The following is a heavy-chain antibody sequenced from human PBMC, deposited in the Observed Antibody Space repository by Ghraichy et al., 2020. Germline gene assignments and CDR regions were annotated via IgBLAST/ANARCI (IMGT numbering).Heavy chain of an antibody. CDR1: GFSFSNYA. D-gene: IGHD3-3*01. V-gene: IGHV3-23*01. CDR2: ISGSGDST. J-gene: IGHJ5*02. CDR3: AKALEYYDFWSGYYSGTWFDP. Sequence: GGSLRLSCAASGFSFSNYAMSWVRQAPGKGLEWVSGISGSGDSTYYADSVKGRFIISRDNSKNTLHLQMNSLRAEDTAVYYCAKALEYYDFWSGYYSGTWFDPWGQGTLVTVSS.